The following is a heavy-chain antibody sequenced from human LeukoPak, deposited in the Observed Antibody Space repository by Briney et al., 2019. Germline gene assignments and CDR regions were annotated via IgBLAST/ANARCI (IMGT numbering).Heavy chain of an antibody. CDR2: FSVDLKTI. V-gene: IGHV3-48*01. Sequence: GGSLRLSCVASGFNFNSYSVNWLRQAPGKGLEWVSYFSVDLKTIDYAESVKGRFTVSRDSARNSLYLQMNSLRVDDTAMYFYARDFSWAFDIWGQGTMVTVSS. CDR1: GFNFNSYS. J-gene: IGHJ3*02. CDR3: ARDFSWAFDI. D-gene: IGHD2/OR15-2a*01.